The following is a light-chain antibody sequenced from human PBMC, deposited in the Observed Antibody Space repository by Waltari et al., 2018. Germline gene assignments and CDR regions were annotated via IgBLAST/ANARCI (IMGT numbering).Light chain of an antibody. CDR2: KAS. V-gene: IGKV1-5*03. Sequence: DVQMTQSPSILSASVGDRVTITCRAGQSLSTWLAWYQQKPGGAPKLLIYKASTLESGVPSRFSGSGSGTEFTLTINSLQPDDFATYHCQQYSRSPWTFGQGTKGEI. J-gene: IGKJ1*01. CDR3: QQYSRSPWT. CDR1: QSLSTW.